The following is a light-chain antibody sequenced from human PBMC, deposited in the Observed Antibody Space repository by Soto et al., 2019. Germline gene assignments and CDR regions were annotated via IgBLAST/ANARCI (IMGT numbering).Light chain of an antibody. V-gene: IGLV2-14*01. CDR2: EVS. CDR1: SSDVGGYNY. CDR3: SSFTISSTRV. Sequence: QSALTQPASVSGSPGQSITISCTGTSSDVGGYNYVSWYQQHPGKAPKLMIYEVSNRPSGVSNRFSGSKSGNTASLTISGLQAEDEADYDCSSFTISSTRVFGGGTKVTVL. J-gene: IGLJ2*01.